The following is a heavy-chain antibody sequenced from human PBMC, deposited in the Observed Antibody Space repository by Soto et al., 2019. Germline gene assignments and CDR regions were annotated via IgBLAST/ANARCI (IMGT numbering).Heavy chain of an antibody. J-gene: IGHJ6*02. D-gene: IGHD3-10*01. CDR3: AGEIYYYYDYAMDV. V-gene: IGHV3-48*02. CDR1: GFTLSGYS. CDR2: ISSSSSTI. Sequence: EVQLVESGGGLVQPGGSLRLSCAASGFTLSGYSMNWVRQAPGKGLEWVSYISSSSSTIYYADFVKGRFTISRDNAKNSLYLQMNSLRDEDTAVYYCAGEIYYYYDYAMDVWGQGNTVTVSS.